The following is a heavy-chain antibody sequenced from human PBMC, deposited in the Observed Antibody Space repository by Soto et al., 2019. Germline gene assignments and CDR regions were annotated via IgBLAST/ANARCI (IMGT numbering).Heavy chain of an antibody. CDR3: ARYRTKVPVAFDV. D-gene: IGHD3-16*02. J-gene: IGHJ3*01. CDR1: GLAFPIDD. Sequence: QVQLVQSGAEVKKPGASVQVSCKASGLAFPIDDIIWVRQTIGQGLEFMGWMNPSGRNTGYTQKFQGRATFTWNTPTNTAYMDLGGLRSEDTAVYYCARYRTKVPVAFDVWGQGTMVTVSS. CDR2: MNPSGRNT. V-gene: IGHV1-8*01.